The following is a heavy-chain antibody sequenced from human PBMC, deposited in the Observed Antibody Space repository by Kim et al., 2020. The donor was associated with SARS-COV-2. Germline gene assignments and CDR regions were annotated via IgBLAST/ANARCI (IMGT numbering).Heavy chain of an antibody. J-gene: IGHJ4*02. CDR2: IDEADGNT. Sequence: GGSLRLSCAASGFPFSGYAMNWVRQAPGKGLEWVSAIDEADGNTHYTDSVKGRFTISRDDSKNTLYLQMNSLRAEDTAIYYCAKQFVDYWGQGTLVTVSS. CDR3: AKQFVDY. V-gene: IGHV3-23*01. D-gene: IGHD3-10*01. CDR1: GFPFSGYA.